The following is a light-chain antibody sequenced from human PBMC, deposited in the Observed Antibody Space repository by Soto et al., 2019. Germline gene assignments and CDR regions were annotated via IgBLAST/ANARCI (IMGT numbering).Light chain of an antibody. J-gene: IGKJ3*01. CDR2: AAS. CDR3: QQSYSTPFT. Sequence: DIQITQSPSSVSSSVGDTVSITCLASQIISSYLNWYEQKPGKAPKLLIYAASSLQSGVPSRFSGSGSGTDFTLTISSLQPEDFATYYCQQSYSTPFTFGPGTKVDIK. CDR1: QIISSY. V-gene: IGKV1-39*01.